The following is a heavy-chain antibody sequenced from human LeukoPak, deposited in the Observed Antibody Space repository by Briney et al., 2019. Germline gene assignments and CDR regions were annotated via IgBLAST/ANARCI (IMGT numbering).Heavy chain of an antibody. Sequence: ASVKVSCKASGYTFTGYYMHWGRQAPGQGLEWMGWINPNSGGTNYAQKFQGRVTMTRDTAISTDYMELSRLRSDDTAVYYCARAQTHTAMASVPAPPQYWGQGTLDTVSS. V-gene: IGHV1-2*02. CDR3: ARAQTHTAMASVPAPPQY. CDR2: INPNSGGT. J-gene: IGHJ4*02. D-gene: IGHD5-18*01. CDR1: GYTFTGYY.